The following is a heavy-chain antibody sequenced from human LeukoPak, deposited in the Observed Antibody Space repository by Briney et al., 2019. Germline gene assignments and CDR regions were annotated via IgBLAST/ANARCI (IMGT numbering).Heavy chain of an antibody. J-gene: IGHJ4*02. CDR3: ARDRGDY. CDR2: IKQGGSEI. CDR1: GFTFSSHW. V-gene: IGHV3-7*01. Sequence: QTGGSLRLSCAASGFTFSSHWMNWVRQAPGKGLEWVANIKQGGSEIYYVDSVKGRFTISRDDAKNSLYLQMNSLRDEDTAVYYCARDRGDYWGQGTLVTVSS.